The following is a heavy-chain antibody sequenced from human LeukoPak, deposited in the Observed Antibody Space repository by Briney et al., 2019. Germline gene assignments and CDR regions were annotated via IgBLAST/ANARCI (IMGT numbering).Heavy chain of an antibody. D-gene: IGHD3-10*01. Sequence: GGSLRLSCAASGFTFSNAWMSWVRQAPGKGLQWVGRIKSKTDGGTTDYAAPVKGRFTISRDDSKNTLYLQMNSLKTEDAAVYYCAALWFGELSMGSADDYWGQGTLVTVSS. V-gene: IGHV3-15*01. CDR1: GFTFSNAW. CDR3: AALWFGELSMGSADDY. CDR2: IKSKTDGGTT. J-gene: IGHJ4*02.